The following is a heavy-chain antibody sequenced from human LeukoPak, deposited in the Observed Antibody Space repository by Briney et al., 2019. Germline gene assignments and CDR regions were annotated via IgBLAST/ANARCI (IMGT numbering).Heavy chain of an antibody. Sequence: PGGSLRLSCAASGFTFSDYYMSWIRQAPGKGLEWVSYISSSGSTIYYADSVKGRFTISRDNAKNSLYLQMNSLRAEDTAVYYCARGSYYDYVWGSYRYPYYYYYMDVWGKGTTVTVSS. D-gene: IGHD3-16*02. CDR2: ISSSGSTI. J-gene: IGHJ6*03. CDR1: GFTFSDYY. CDR3: ARGSYYDYVWGSYRYPYYYYYMDV. V-gene: IGHV3-11*04.